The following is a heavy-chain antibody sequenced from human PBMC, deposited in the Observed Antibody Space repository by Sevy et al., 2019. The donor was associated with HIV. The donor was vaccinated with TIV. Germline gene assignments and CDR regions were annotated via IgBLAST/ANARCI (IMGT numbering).Heavy chain of an antibody. Sequence: GGSLRLSCTASGFTFRRNSMNWVRQAPGKGLEWLAYINTLSDTIKYADSVKGRFTISRDNAKNSLYLQMNSLRAEDTAVYYCAKEGGGYNYDSSGLFDYWGQGTLVTVSS. J-gene: IGHJ4*02. V-gene: IGHV3-48*01. CDR3: AKEGGGYNYDSSGLFDY. CDR2: INTLSDTI. CDR1: GFTFRRNS. D-gene: IGHD3-22*01.